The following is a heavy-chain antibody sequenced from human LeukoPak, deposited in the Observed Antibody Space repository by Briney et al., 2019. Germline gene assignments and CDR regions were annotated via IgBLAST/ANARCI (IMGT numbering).Heavy chain of an antibody. CDR3: ARESPVAATGRSWFDS. Sequence: GGSLRLSCAASGFTSSSYAMSWVRHAPGKGLEWVSTITGGGSTTYYAVSVKGRFTISRDNSKNTLYLQMNSLRAEDTALYYCARESPVAATGRSWFDSWGQGTLVTVSS. CDR2: ITGGGSTT. CDR1: GFTSSSYA. D-gene: IGHD6-13*01. V-gene: IGHV3-23*01. J-gene: IGHJ5*01.